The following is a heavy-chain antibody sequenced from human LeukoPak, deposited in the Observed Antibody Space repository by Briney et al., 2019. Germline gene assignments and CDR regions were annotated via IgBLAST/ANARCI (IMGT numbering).Heavy chain of an antibody. CDR3: ARAGAYSSSGVFDY. J-gene: IGHJ4*02. CDR2: IYYSGST. V-gene: IGHV4-59*01. D-gene: IGHD6-13*01. Sequence: SETLSLTCTVSGGSISSFYWSWIRQPPGKGLEWIGYIYYSGSTNYNPSLKSRVTISVDTSKNQFSLKLSSVTAADTAVYYCARAGAYSSSGVFDYWGQGTLVTVSS. CDR1: GGSISSFY.